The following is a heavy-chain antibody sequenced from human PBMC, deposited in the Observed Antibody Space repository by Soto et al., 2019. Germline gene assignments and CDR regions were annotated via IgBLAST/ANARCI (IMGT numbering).Heavy chain of an antibody. CDR1: GASISSGGYY. V-gene: IGHV4-31*03. Sequence: SETLSLTCTVSGASISSGGYYWTWIRQLPGKGLEWIGYIFYSGSTYYNPSLKSRVTISADTSKNQFSLKLTSVTAADTAVYYCARDQGISGTTRGTFDYWGQGTLVTVSS. CDR3: ARDQGISGTTRGTFDY. D-gene: IGHD1-20*01. CDR2: IFYSGST. J-gene: IGHJ4*02.